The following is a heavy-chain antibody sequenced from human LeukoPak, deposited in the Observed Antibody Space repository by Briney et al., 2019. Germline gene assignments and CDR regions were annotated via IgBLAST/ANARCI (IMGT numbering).Heavy chain of an antibody. Sequence: SETLSLTCTVSDYSISSGIYYWAWIRQPPGKGLEWIGTIFHSGTTFYNPFLKSRVTISVDTSKNQFSLKVNSVTAADTAVYYCARNTWTDADNWFDPWGQGSLVTVSS. CDR2: IFHSGTT. D-gene: IGHD1-1*01. V-gene: IGHV4-39*01. CDR3: ARNTWTDADNWFDP. J-gene: IGHJ5*02. CDR1: DYSISSGIYY.